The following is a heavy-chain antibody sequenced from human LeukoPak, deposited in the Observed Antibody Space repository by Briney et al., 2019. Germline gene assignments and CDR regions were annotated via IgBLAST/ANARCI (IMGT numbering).Heavy chain of an antibody. CDR1: GYTFTGYY. V-gene: IGHV1-2*02. D-gene: IGHD6-19*01. Sequence: ASVKVSCKASGYTFTGYYMHWVRQAPGQGLEWMGWINPNSGGTNYAQKFQGRVAMTRDTSISTAYMELSRLRSDDTAVYYCARDPPSYSSGWLSYYYYGMDVWGQGTTVTVSS. J-gene: IGHJ6*02. CDR3: ARDPPSYSSGWLSYYYYGMDV. CDR2: INPNSGGT.